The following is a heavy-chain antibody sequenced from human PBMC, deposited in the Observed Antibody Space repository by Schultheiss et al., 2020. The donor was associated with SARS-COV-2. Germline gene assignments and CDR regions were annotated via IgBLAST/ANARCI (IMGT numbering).Heavy chain of an antibody. D-gene: IGHD3-9*01. Sequence: SETLSLTCSVSGGSISGSNYYWGWIRQAPGKGLEWIGSVYHSGSTYYAPSLKSRVTLSVEASKNQFSLKLSSVTAADTAVYYCARSILTGYRYYYYGMDVWGQGTTVTVSS. CDR3: ARSILTGYRYYYYGMDV. V-gene: IGHV4-39*01. CDR2: VYHSGST. J-gene: IGHJ6*02. CDR1: GGSISGSNYY.